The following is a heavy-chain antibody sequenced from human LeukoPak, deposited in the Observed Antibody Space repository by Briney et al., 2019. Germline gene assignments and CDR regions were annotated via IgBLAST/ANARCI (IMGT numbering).Heavy chain of an antibody. CDR3: AKDGVAWGNYYDY. V-gene: IGHV3-23*01. CDR2: ISGSGGST. J-gene: IGHJ4*02. CDR1: GFTFSSYA. D-gene: IGHD3-16*01. Sequence: PGGSLRLSCAASGFTFSSYAMNWVRQAPGKGLEWGSVISGSGGSTHYAASVKGRFTISRDNSKNTLYLQMSSLRAEDTAVYYCAKDGVAWGNYYDYWGRGTLVTVSS.